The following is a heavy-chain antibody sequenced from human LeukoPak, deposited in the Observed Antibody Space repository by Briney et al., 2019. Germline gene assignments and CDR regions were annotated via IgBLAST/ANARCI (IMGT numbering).Heavy chain of an antibody. CDR3: AKFSSWLSFFDY. CDR1: GFTFSSYA. D-gene: IGHD6-13*01. J-gene: IGHJ4*02. V-gene: IGHV3-23*01. Sequence: GGSLRLSCGASGFTFSSYAMNWVRQAPGKGLEWVSDISGSGGSTYYADSVKGRFTISRDNSKNTLNLQMNSLRAEDTAVYYCAKFSSWLSFFDYWGQGTLVTVSS. CDR2: ISGSGGST.